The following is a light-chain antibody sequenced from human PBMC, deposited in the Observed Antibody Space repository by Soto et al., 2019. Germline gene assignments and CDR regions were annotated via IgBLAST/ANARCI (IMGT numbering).Light chain of an antibody. CDR1: QSISSW. V-gene: IGKV1-5*01. CDR2: AAS. Sequence: DIQMTQSPSSLSASVGYRVTITCRASQSISSWLAWYQQKPGKAPKLLIYAASTLESGVPSRFSGRGSGTEFTITINSLQPDDFATYSCQQYDSYSITFGQGTRLEIK. CDR3: QQYDSYSIT. J-gene: IGKJ5*01.